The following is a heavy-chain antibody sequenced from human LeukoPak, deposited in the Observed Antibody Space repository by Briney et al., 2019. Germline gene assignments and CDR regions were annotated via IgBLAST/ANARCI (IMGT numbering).Heavy chain of an antibody. CDR1: GGSISSGSYY. J-gene: IGHJ4*02. Sequence: SETLSLTCTVSGGSISSGSYYWSWIRQPAGKGLEWIGYIYYSGSTNYNPSLKSRVTISVDTSKNQFSLKLSSVTAADTAVYYCASSDDYGDYYFDYWGQGTLVTVSS. CDR2: IYYSGST. D-gene: IGHD4-17*01. CDR3: ASSDDYGDYYFDY. V-gene: IGHV4-61*10.